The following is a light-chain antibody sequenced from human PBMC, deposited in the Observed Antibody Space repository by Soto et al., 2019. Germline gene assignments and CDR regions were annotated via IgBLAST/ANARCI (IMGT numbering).Light chain of an antibody. V-gene: IGKV3-11*01. CDR1: QSVSSY. Sequence: EIVLTQSPATLSLSPGERATLSCRASQSVSSYLAWYQQKPGQAPRLLIYDASNRATGIPARFSGSGSGTSCTLTIIRLEPEAFAVYYCQHRADLPLTSGGGTTVEFK. CDR2: DAS. J-gene: IGKJ4*01. CDR3: QHRADLPLT.